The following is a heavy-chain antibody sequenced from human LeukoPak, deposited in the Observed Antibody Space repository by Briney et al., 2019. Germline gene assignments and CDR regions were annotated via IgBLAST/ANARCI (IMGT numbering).Heavy chain of an antibody. V-gene: IGHV3-74*01. CDR3: AREILAPGKTHDY. CDR2: INDDGSAT. CDR1: GFTFSNYW. J-gene: IGHJ4*02. Sequence: GGSLRLSCAASGFTFSNYWMHWVRHVPGKGLVWVSRINDDGSATFYADSVKGRFTISGDNAKNTLFLQINSLRAEDTAVYYCAREILAPGKTHDYWGQGTLVTVSS.